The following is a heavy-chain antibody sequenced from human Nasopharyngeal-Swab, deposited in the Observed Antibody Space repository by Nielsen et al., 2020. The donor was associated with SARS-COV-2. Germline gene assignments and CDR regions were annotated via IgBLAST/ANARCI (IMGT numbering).Heavy chain of an antibody. Sequence: GESLKISCDASGFIVTNNYMNWVRQAPGKGLEWVSTIYPGGSTYYADSVKGRFTISRDNSKNTLYLQMNSLRAEDTAVYYCAKPAYGDYWDYFDYWGQGTLVTVSS. V-gene: IGHV3-66*02. D-gene: IGHD4-17*01. J-gene: IGHJ4*02. CDR3: AKPAYGDYWDYFDY. CDR1: GFIVTNNY. CDR2: IYPGGST.